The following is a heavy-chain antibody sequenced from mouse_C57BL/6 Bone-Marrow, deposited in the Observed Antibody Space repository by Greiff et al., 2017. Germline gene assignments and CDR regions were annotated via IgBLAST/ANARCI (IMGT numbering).Heavy chain of an antibody. CDR1: GFTFSSYA. D-gene: IGHD2-12*01. V-gene: IGHV5-4*01. CDR3: ARDYTYYAMDY. J-gene: IGHJ4*01. Sequence: EVMLVESGGGLVKPGGSLKLSCAASGFTFSSYAMSWVRQTPEKRLEWVATISDGGSYTYYPDNVKGRFTISRDNAKNNLYLQMSHLKSEDTAMYYCARDYTYYAMDYWGQGTSVTVSS. CDR2: ISDGGSYT.